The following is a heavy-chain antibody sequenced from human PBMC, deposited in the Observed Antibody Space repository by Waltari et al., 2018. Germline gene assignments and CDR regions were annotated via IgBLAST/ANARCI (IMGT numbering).Heavy chain of an antibody. D-gene: IGHD4-17*01. CDR1: GGSISSYF. Sequence: QVQLQESGPGLVKPSETLSLTCTVPGGSISSYFWSWIRQPPGKGLEWIGYIYYSGSTNYNPSLKSRVTISVDTSKNQFSLKLSSVTAADTAVYYCARRGYGDYYFDLWGRGTLVTVSS. CDR2: IYYSGST. J-gene: IGHJ2*01. CDR3: ARRGYGDYYFDL. V-gene: IGHV4-59*08.